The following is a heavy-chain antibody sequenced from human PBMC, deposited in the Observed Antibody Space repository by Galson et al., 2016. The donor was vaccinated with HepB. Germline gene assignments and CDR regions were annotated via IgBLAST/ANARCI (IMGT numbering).Heavy chain of an antibody. CDR1: GYTFTSYG. D-gene: IGHD3-10*01. J-gene: IGHJ6*02. V-gene: IGHV1-18*01. Sequence: SVKVSCKASGYTFTSYGISWVRQAPGQGLEWMGWISVFNGDTKYAQNLQGRVTMTSDRSTSTAYMELRSLRSDDTAVYYCARDNAWFGERKFYYYYGLDVWGQGTTVTVSS. CDR3: ARDNAWFGERKFYYYYGLDV. CDR2: ISVFNGDT.